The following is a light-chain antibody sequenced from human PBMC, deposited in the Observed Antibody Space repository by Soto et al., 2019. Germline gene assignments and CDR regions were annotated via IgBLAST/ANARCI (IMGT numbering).Light chain of an antibody. CDR2: GAS. J-gene: IGKJ3*01. CDR1: QRISNS. V-gene: IGKV3D-15*01. CDR3: QQYSNWPPFT. Sequence: VMTQSPATLSVSPGERATLSCRSSQRISNSLAWYQQRPGQAPRLLIYGASTRATGIPARFSGSGSGTDFTLTISGLQSEDFAVYYCQQYSNWPPFTFGPGTKV.